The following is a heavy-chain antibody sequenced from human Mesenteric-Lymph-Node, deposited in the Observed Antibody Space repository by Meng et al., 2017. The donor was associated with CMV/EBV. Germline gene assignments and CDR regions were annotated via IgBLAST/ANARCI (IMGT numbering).Heavy chain of an antibody. CDR2: IWYDGINK. V-gene: IGHV3-33*01. CDR1: GFTFSNYA. D-gene: IGHD2-2*03. Sequence: GESLKISCAASGFTFSNYAMHWVRQTPGKGLEWVAVIWYDGINKYYADSVKGRFTISRDNSKNTLYMQMNSLKTEDTAVYYCASLDIVVVPAAKDYWGQGTLVTVSS. CDR3: ASLDIVVVPAAKDY. J-gene: IGHJ4*02.